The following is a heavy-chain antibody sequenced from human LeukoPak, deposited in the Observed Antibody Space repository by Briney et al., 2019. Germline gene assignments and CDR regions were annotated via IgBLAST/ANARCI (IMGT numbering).Heavy chain of an antibody. Sequence: ASVKVSCKASGYTFTGYYMHWVRQAPGQGLEWMGWINPNSGGTNYAQKFQGRVTMTRDTSIGTAYMELSRLRSDDTAVYYCARGVYAYYYDSSGYDNDAFDIWGQGTMVTVSS. CDR2: INPNSGGT. J-gene: IGHJ3*02. CDR3: ARGVYAYYYDSSGYDNDAFDI. V-gene: IGHV1-2*02. D-gene: IGHD3-22*01. CDR1: GYTFTGYY.